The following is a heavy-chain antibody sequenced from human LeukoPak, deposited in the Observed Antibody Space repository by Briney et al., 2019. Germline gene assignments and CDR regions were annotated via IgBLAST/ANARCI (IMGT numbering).Heavy chain of an antibody. CDR2: IWYDGGNE. CDR1: GFSFSTYG. V-gene: IGHV3-33*01. CDR3: ARDHYCTNGVCITLLGDY. Sequence: TGGSLRLSCAASGFSFSTYGMHWVRQAPGKGLEWVAVIWYDGGNEYYADSVKGRFTISRDNAKNSLYLQMNSLRAEDTALYYCARDHYCTNGVCITLLGDYWGQGTLVTVSS. D-gene: IGHD2-8*01. J-gene: IGHJ4*02.